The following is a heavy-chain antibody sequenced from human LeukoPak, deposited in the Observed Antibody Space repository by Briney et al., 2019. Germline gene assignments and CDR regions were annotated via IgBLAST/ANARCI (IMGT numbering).Heavy chain of an antibody. CDR3: ARDGGVAAAGSPHDAFDI. D-gene: IGHD6-13*01. CDR2: INPSGGST. J-gene: IGHJ3*02. V-gene: IGHV1-46*01. Sequence: ASVKVSCKASGYTFTSYYMHWVRQAPGQGLEWMGIINPSGGSTSYAQKFQGRVTMTRDTSTNTVYMELSSLRSEDTAVYYCARDGGVAAAGSPHDAFDIWGQGTMVTVSS. CDR1: GYTFTSYY.